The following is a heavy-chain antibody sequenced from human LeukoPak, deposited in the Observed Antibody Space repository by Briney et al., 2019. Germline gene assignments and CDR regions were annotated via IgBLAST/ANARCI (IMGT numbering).Heavy chain of an antibody. D-gene: IGHD2-2*01. CDR1: GFTFSSYW. V-gene: IGHV3-74*01. CDR2: INSDGGTT. J-gene: IGHJ4*02. Sequence: PGGSLRLSCAASGFTFSSYWMHWVLQAPGKGLVWVSRINSDGGTTGYADSVKGRFTISRDNAKNTLYLQMNSLRAEDTAVYYCARLYCSSSSCLENYWGQGTLVTVSS. CDR3: ARLYCSSSSCLENY.